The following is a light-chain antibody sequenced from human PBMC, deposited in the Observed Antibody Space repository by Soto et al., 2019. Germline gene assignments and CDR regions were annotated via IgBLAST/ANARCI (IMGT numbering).Light chain of an antibody. CDR2: DAS. CDR3: QQYNNWPPLT. CDR1: QSVSSS. J-gene: IGKJ4*01. Sequence: EIVMTQSPATLSVSPGDRATLSCSARQSVSSSLAWYQQIPGQAPRLLIYDASTRATGIPDRFGSSGSGTEFSLTINSLQSEDFVVYYCQQYNNWPPLTFGGGTKVELK. V-gene: IGKV3-15*01.